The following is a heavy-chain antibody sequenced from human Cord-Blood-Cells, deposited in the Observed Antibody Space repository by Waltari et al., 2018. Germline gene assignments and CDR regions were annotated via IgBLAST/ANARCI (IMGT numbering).Heavy chain of an antibody. J-gene: IGHJ4*02. CDR3: ARGWGPDCSGGSCFDAVLDY. CDR1: GGSFSGYY. V-gene: IGHV4-34*01. Sequence: QVQLQQWGAGLLKPSETLSLTCAVYGGSFSGYYWSWIRQPPGKGLEWIGEINHSGSTNYTPSLKSRVTISVDTSKNQFSLKLSSVTAADTAVYYCARGWGPDCSGGSCFDAVLDYWGQGTLVTVSS. D-gene: IGHD2-15*01. CDR2: INHSGST.